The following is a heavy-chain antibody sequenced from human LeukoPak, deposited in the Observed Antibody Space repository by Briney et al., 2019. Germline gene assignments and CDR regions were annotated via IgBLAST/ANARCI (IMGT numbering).Heavy chain of an antibody. V-gene: IGHV5-51*01. Sequence: GESLKISCKGTGYSFTSYRIGWVRQMPGKGLEWMGIIYPGDSDTRYSPSFQGQVTISADKSISTAYLQWSSLKASGTAMYYCARAEGRSGYYWPFGGWFDPWGQGTLVTVSS. CDR2: IYPGDSDT. J-gene: IGHJ5*02. CDR3: ARAEGRSGYYWPFGGWFDP. CDR1: GYSFTSYR. D-gene: IGHD3-22*01.